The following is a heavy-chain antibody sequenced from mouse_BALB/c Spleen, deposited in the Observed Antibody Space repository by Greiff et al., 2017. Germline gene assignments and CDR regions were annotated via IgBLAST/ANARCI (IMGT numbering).Heavy chain of an antibody. Sequence: VKLVESGPGLVAPSQSLSITCTVSGFSLTSYGVHWVRQPPGKGLEWLGVIWAGGSTNYNSALMSRLSISKDNSKSQVFLKMNSLQTDDTAMYYCARDDGDYFAWFAYWGQGTLVTVSA. CDR3: ARDDGDYFAWFAY. J-gene: IGHJ3*01. CDR1: GFSLTSYG. D-gene: IGHD2-13*01. CDR2: IWAGGST. V-gene: IGHV2-9*02.